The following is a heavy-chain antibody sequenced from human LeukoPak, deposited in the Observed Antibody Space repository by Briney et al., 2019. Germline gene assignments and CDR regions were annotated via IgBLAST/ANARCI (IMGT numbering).Heavy chain of an antibody. V-gene: IGHV1-2*02. J-gene: IGHJ4*02. Sequence: ASVKVSCKASGYTFTGYYMHWVRQAPGQGLEWMGWINPNSGGTNYAQKFQGRVTMTRDTSISTAYMELSRLRSDDTAVYYCARGKSLRYFDWSPCDYWGQGTLVTVSS. CDR1: GYTFTGYY. CDR3: ARGKSLRYFDWSPCDY. D-gene: IGHD3-9*01. CDR2: INPNSGGT.